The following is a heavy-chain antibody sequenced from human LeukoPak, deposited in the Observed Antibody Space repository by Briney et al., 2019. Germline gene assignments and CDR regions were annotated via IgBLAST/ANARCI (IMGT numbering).Heavy chain of an antibody. CDR1: GLIVSSVY. D-gene: IGHD4-17*01. CDR3: ARDYGDYERGFDF. Sequence: PGGSLRLSCAASGLIVSSVYMSWVRQAPGKGLEWVSLIYDDGTTFYADSVKGRFTISRDNSKNTLYLQMNNLRAEDTAVYYCARDYGDYERGFDFWGQGTMVTVSS. CDR2: IYDDGTT. V-gene: IGHV3-53*01. J-gene: IGHJ3*01.